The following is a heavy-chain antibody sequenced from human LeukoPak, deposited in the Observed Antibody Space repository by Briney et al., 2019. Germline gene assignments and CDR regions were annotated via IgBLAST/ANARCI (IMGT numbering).Heavy chain of an antibody. CDR3: AKGSLSGFSARNWFDP. V-gene: IGHV3-23*01. CDR2: ISGTSST. D-gene: IGHD3-10*01. J-gene: IGHJ5*02. CDR1: GFTFSSYA. Sequence: PGGSLRLSCAASGFTFSSYAMSWVRQAPGKGLEWVSTISGTSSTYYADAVTGRFTISRDNSKNTLYLQMNSLRAEDTAVYYCAKGSLSGFSARNWFDPWGQGTLVTVSS.